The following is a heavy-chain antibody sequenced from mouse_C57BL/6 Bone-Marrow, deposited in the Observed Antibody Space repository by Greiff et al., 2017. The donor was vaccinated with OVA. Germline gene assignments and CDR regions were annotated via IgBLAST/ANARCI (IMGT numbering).Heavy chain of an antibody. V-gene: IGHV6-6*01. CDR3: TLCYNDLGWYFDV. J-gene: IGHJ1*03. CDR1: GFTFSDAW. CDR2: IRNKANNHAT. D-gene: IGHD1-1*01. Sequence: EVQLQESGGGLVQPGGSMKLSCAASGFTFSDAWMDWVRQSPEKGLEWVAEIRNKANNHATYYAESVKGRFTISRDDSKRSVYMQMHSMRDEDTGNYYCTLCYNDLGWYFDVWGTGTTVTVSS.